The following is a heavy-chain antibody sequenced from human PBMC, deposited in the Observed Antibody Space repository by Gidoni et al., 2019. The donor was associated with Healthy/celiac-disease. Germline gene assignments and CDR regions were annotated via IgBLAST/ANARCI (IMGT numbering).Heavy chain of an antibody. CDR1: GFTFSSCA. CDR2: ISDSGGST. CDR3: AKDLGVRGVMTPDYFDY. Sequence: EVQLLESGGGLVLPGGSLRPSCAASGFTFSSCAMSWVRQAPGKGLGWVPAISDSGGSTYYAESVKGRFTISRDNSKNTLYMKMNSLRAEDTAVYYCAKDLGVRGVMTPDYFDYWGQGTLVTVSS. D-gene: IGHD3-10*01. V-gene: IGHV3-23*01. J-gene: IGHJ4*02.